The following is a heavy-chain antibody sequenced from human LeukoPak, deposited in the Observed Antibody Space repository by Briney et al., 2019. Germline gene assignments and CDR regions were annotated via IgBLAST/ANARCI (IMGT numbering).Heavy chain of an antibody. V-gene: IGHV4-4*07. J-gene: IGHJ5*02. D-gene: IGHD4-17*01. Sequence: SETLSLTCTVAGGSISSYYWSWIRQPAGKGLEWIGRIYTSGSTNYNPSLKSRVTMSVDTSKNQFSLKLSSVTAADTAVYYCARESIFYGDYGWFDPWGQGTLVTVSS. CDR2: IYTSGST. CDR3: ARESIFYGDYGWFDP. CDR1: GGSISSYY.